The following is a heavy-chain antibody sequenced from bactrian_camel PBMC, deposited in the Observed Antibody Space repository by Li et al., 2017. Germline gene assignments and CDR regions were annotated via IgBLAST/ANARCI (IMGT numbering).Heavy chain of an antibody. CDR3: AADRLSTVMGECPSDIDTAARLGFGY. D-gene: IGHD1*01. CDR1: GFTFSSSD. Sequence: VQLVESGGALVQPGGSLRLSCAASGFTFSSSDMNWVRQAPGKGLEWVSCISRDGTPVCEDTVKGRFTLSHDRSKNTMYLQMDNLKTEDTGVYYCAADRLSTVMGECPSDIDTAARLGFGYWGQGTQVTVS. CDR2: ISRDGTP. V-gene: IGHV3S10*01. J-gene: IGHJ4*01.